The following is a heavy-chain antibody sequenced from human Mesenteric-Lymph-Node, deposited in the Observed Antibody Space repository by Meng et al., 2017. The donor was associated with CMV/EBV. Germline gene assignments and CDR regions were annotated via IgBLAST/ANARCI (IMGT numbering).Heavy chain of an antibody. CDR1: GFTFSSYS. V-gene: IGHV3-21*01. Sequence: GGSLRLSCAASGFTFSSYSMNWVRQAPGKGLEWVSSISSSSYIYYADSVKGRFTISRDNAKNSLYLQMNSLRAEDTAVYYCAISGYCSSTSCYNVDYWGQGTLVTVSS. CDR2: ISSSSYI. J-gene: IGHJ4*02. CDR3: AISGYCSSTSCYNVDY. D-gene: IGHD2-2*02.